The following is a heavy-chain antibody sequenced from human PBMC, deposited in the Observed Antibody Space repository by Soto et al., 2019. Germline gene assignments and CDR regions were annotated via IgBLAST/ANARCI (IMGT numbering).Heavy chain of an antibody. CDR1: GFTFSSYG. CDR2: ISYDGSNK. Sequence: GGSLRLSCAASGFTFSSYGMHWVRQAPGKGLEWVAVISYDGSNKYYADSVKGRFTISRDNSKNTLYLQMNSLRAEDTAVYYCAKDGRFGELSPTSNWFDPWGQGTLVTVSS. CDR3: AKDGRFGELSPTSNWFDP. D-gene: IGHD3-10*01. J-gene: IGHJ5*02. V-gene: IGHV3-30*18.